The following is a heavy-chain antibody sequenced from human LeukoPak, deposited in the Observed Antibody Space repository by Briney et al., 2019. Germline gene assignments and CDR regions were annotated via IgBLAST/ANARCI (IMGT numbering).Heavy chain of an antibody. V-gene: IGHV4-59*08. D-gene: IGHD3-22*01. CDR3: ARQGHITMMHY. CDR2: IYYSGST. J-gene: IGHJ4*02. Sequence: RPSETLSLTCTVSGGSISSDYWSWIRQPPGKGLEWIGYIYYSGSTNYNPSLKGRVTISIDTSRSQFSLKLSSVTAADTAVYYCARQGHITMMHYWGQGTLVTVSS. CDR1: GGSISSDY.